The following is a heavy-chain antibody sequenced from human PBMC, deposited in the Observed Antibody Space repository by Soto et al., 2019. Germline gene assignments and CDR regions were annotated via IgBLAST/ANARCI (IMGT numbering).Heavy chain of an antibody. V-gene: IGHV4-34*01. CDR3: ARVERGTATTVVDAFDI. Sequence: QVQLQQWGAGLLKPSETLSLTCAVFGGSVNRGNYYWSWIRQPPGKGLEWIGEMSHRGGTHFNPSLKSRVTISVDTSKNHSSMKLSSVTAADTALYYCARVERGTATTVVDAFDIWGPGTMVTVSS. CDR1: GGSVNRGNYY. CDR2: MSHRGGT. J-gene: IGHJ3*02. D-gene: IGHD1-1*01.